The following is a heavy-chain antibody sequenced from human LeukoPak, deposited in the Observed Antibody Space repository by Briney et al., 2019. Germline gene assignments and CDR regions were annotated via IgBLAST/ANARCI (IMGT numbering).Heavy chain of an antibody. Sequence: GGSLRLSCAASGFTFSSYWMSWVRQAPGKGLEWVANIKQDGSEKYYVDSVKGRFTISRDNAKNSLYLQMNSLRAEDTAVYYCAGDPEWFNYYYGMDVWGQGTTVTVSS. V-gene: IGHV3-7*01. CDR3: AGDPEWFNYYYGMDV. CDR1: GFTFSSYW. CDR2: IKQDGSEK. J-gene: IGHJ6*02. D-gene: IGHD2-8*01.